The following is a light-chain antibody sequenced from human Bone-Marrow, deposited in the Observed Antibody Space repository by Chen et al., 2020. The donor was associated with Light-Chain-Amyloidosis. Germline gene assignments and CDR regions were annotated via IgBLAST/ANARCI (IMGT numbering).Light chain of an antibody. CDR3: QQLNSYPPEYT. J-gene: IGKJ2*01. Sequence: IQMTQSPSFLSASVGDRVTITCRASQGISSYLAWYQQKPGKAPKLLIYAASTLQSGVPSRFSGSGSGTEFTLTLSSLQPEDFATYYCQQLNSYPPEYTFGQGTKLEIK. CDR2: AAS. V-gene: IGKV1-9*01. CDR1: QGISSY.